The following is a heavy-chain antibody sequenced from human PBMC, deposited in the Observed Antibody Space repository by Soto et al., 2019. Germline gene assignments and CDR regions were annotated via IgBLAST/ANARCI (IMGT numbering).Heavy chain of an antibody. CDR2: INHIGST. V-gene: IGHV4-34*01. CDR1: GGSFSGYY. J-gene: IGHJ4*02. CDR3: ARGGQLDY. Sequence: QVQLQQWGAGLLKPSETLSLTCAVYGGSFSGYYWSWIRQPPGKGLEWIGEINHIGSTNYNPSLKSRVTISVDTSKNQFSLKLSSVTAADTAVYYCARGGQLDYWGQGTLVTVSS. D-gene: IGHD6-13*01.